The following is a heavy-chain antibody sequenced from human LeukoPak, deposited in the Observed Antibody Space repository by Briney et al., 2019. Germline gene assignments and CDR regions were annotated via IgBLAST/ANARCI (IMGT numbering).Heavy chain of an antibody. CDR1: GYTFTSYD. V-gene: IGHV1-8*01. CDR3: ARGCHASRSTSCPYYYYYYGMDV. CDR2: MNPNSGNT. J-gene: IGHJ6*02. Sequence: GSVKVSCKASGYTFTSYDINWVRQATGQGLEWMGWMNPNSGNTGYAQKFQGRVTMTRNTSISTAYMELSSLRSEDTAVYYCARGCHASRSTSCPYYYYYYGMDVWGQGTTVTVSS. D-gene: IGHD2-2*01.